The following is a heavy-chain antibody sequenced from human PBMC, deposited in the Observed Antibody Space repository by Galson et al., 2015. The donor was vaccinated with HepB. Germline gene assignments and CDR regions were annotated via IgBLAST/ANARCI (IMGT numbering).Heavy chain of an antibody. Sequence: LSLTCTVSGGSISSSSYYWGWIRQPPGKGLEWIGSIYYSGSTYYNPSLKSRVTISVDTSKNQFSLKLSSVTAADTAVYYCARHRYDILTGYHKAGYNWFDPWGQGTLVTVSS. CDR1: GGSISSSSYY. CDR2: IYYSGST. D-gene: IGHD3-9*01. J-gene: IGHJ5*02. V-gene: IGHV4-39*01. CDR3: ARHRYDILTGYHKAGYNWFDP.